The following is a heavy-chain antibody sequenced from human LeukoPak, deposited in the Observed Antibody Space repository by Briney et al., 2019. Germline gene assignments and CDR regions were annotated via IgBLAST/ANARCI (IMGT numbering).Heavy chain of an antibody. CDR1: GFTFSSYG. CDR3: TTDGMGDIVVVTAAIDY. V-gene: IGHV3-30*02. CDR2: IRYDGSNK. J-gene: IGHJ4*02. D-gene: IGHD2-21*02. Sequence: GGSLRLSCAASGFTFSSYGMHWVRQAPGKGLEWVAFIRYDGSNKYYADSVKGRFTISRDDSKNTLYLQMNSLKTEDTAVYYCTTDGMGDIVVVTAAIDYWGQGTLVTVSS.